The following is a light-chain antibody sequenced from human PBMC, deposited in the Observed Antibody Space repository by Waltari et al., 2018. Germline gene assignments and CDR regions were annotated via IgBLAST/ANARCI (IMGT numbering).Light chain of an antibody. Sequence: EIVMTQSPATLSVFPGERATLSCRASQSIRINLAWYQHKPGQAPRRLIYGASTRATGIPARFSSSGSGTEFTLTISSLQSEDFAVYFCQQYDNWLGTFGQGTKVEIK. CDR2: GAS. V-gene: IGKV3-15*01. CDR3: QQYDNWLGT. CDR1: QSIRIN. J-gene: IGKJ1*01.